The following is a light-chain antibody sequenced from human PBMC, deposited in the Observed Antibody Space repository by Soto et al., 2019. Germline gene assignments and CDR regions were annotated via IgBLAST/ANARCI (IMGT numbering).Light chain of an antibody. CDR3: QQYETSPRA. V-gene: IGKV3-20*01. Sequence: IILTQSPGTLSLSPGERATLSCRASQNISGNSLAWYQQRPGQSPRLLIYGASSRATGIPDRFVGSGSGRDFTLTISRLEPDDLAVYYCQQYETSPRAFGQGTKVEIK. CDR2: GAS. J-gene: IGKJ1*01. CDR1: QNISGNS.